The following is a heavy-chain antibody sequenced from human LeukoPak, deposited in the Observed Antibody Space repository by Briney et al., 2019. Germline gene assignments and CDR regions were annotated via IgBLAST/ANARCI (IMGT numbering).Heavy chain of an antibody. CDR1: GFTFSSYA. J-gene: IGHJ4*02. Sequence: GGSLRLSCAASGFTFSSYAMHWVRQAPGKGLEWVAVISYDGSNKYYADSVKGRFTISRDNSKNTLYLQMNSLRAEDTAVYYCATPPAVVTPEWGQGTLVTVSS. CDR2: ISYDGSNK. V-gene: IGHV3-30-3*01. CDR3: ATPPAVVTPE. D-gene: IGHD4-23*01.